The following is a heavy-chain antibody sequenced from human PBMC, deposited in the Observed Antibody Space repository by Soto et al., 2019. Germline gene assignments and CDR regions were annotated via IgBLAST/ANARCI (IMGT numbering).Heavy chain of an antibody. Sequence: QVQLQQWGAGLLKPSETLSLTCAVYGGSFSDFHWSWIRQPPGKGLEWLGEIHHRGNTNYNPSLRSRVTMSVDTSQNQFSLKMTSVTAADTAVYYCARTHYSMDVWDKGTRVSVSS. CDR1: GGSFSDFH. V-gene: IGHV4-34*01. J-gene: IGHJ6*03. CDR3: ARTHYSMDV. CDR2: IHHRGNT.